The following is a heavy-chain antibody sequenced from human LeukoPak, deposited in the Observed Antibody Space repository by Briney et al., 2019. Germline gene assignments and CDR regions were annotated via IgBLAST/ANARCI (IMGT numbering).Heavy chain of an antibody. Sequence: SQTLSLTCAISGDSVSNYNAWNWIRQSPSRGLEWLGRTFYRSRWYNTYAVSVKSRIIINADTSKNLFSLQLNSMTPEDTAVYYCARDIAAAVFYYYYGMDVWGQGTTVTVSS. CDR1: GDSVSNYNA. J-gene: IGHJ6*02. V-gene: IGHV6-1*01. CDR2: TFYRSRWYN. D-gene: IGHD6-13*01. CDR3: ARDIAAAVFYYYYGMDV.